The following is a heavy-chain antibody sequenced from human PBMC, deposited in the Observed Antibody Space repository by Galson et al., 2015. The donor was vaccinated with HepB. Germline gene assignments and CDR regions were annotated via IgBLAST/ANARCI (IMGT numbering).Heavy chain of an antibody. Sequence: SLRLSCAASGFTFSSYWMHWVRQAPGKGLVWVSRINSDGSSTSYADSVKGRFTISRDNAKNTLYLQMNSLRAEDTAVYYCASVSRARPFDYWGQGTLVTVSS. V-gene: IGHV3-74*01. CDR2: INSDGSST. D-gene: IGHD5/OR15-5a*01. CDR3: ASVSRARPFDY. J-gene: IGHJ4*02. CDR1: GFTFSSYW.